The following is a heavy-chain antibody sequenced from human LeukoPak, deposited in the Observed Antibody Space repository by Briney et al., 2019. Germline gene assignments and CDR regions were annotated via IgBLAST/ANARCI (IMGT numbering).Heavy chain of an antibody. CDR3: AKEATMTAYNFDY. CDR2: ISYDGSNK. CDR1: GFTYSSYA. D-gene: IGHD5-24*01. Sequence: PGGSLRLSCAASGFTYSSYARHWVRQAPGKGLEWVAVISYDGSNKYYADSVKGRFTISRDNSKNTLYLQMNSLRAEDTAVYYCAKEATMTAYNFDYWGQGILVAVSS. J-gene: IGHJ4*02. V-gene: IGHV3-30*04.